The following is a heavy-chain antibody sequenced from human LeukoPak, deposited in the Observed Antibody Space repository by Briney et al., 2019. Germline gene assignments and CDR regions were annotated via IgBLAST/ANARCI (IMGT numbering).Heavy chain of an antibody. Sequence: GGSLRLSCTASGFTFGDYAMSWVRQAPGKGLEWVTAISASGGNTYYADSVKGRFTISRDNAKDTLYLQMNSLRAEDTALYYCAKERASRLPFDYWGQGTLVTASS. CDR3: AKERASRLPFDY. V-gene: IGHV3-23*01. CDR1: GFTFGDYA. D-gene: IGHD6-25*01. CDR2: ISASGGNT. J-gene: IGHJ4*02.